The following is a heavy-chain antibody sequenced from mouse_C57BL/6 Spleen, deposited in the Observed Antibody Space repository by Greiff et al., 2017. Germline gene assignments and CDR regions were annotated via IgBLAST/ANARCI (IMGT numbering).Heavy chain of an antibody. CDR1: GYTFTTYP. CDR3: AGRETGTAWFAY. D-gene: IGHD1-3*01. J-gene: IGHJ3*01. CDR2: FHPYNDDT. Sequence: QVQLQQSGAELVKPGASVKLSCKASGYTFTTYPIEWMKQNHGKSLEWIGNFHPYNDDTKYNEKFKGKATLTVEKSSSTVYLKLSRITSDDSAVYYCAGRETGTAWFAYWGQGTLVTVSA. V-gene: IGHV1-47*01.